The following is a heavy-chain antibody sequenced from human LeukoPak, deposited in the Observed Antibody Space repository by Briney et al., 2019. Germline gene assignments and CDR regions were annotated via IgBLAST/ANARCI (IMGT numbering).Heavy chain of an antibody. CDR3: AREERYYDILADTINYYYYGMDV. J-gene: IGHJ6*02. V-gene: IGHV1-18*01. Sequence: ASVKVSCKASGYTFTSYGISWVRQAPGQGLEWMGWISAYNGNTNYAQKLQGRVTMTTDASTSTAYMELRSLRSDDTAVYYCAREERYYDILADTINYYYYGMDVWGQGTTVTVSS. CDR2: ISAYNGNT. CDR1: GYTFTSYG. D-gene: IGHD3-9*01.